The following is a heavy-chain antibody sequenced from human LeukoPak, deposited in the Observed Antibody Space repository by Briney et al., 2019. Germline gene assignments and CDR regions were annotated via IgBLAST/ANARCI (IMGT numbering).Heavy chain of an antibody. CDR1: GYTFTAYY. CDR2: INPNSGGT. V-gene: IGHV1-2*02. Sequence: ASLKLSCTASGYTFTAYYMHWVRHAPGQGLEWIGWINPNSGGTTYAQKFQGRVTMTKDTSIGTAYMDLSSLRSDDTAVYYCARDGDGYTYWGQGTLVTVSS. D-gene: IGHD5-24*01. J-gene: IGHJ4*02. CDR3: ARDGDGYTY.